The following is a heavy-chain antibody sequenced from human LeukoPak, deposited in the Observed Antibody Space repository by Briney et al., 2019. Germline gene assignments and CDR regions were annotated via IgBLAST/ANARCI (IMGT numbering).Heavy chain of an antibody. Sequence: ASVKLSCKASGYTFTTYYMHWVRQAPGQGLEWMGWINPKNAGTNYAQKFQGRVTMTRDTSISTAYMEVSRLTSDDTAVYYCARGWGSFQFDPWGQGTRVTVSP. CDR3: ARGWGSFQFDP. CDR1: GYTFTTYY. CDR2: INPKNAGT. D-gene: IGHD7-27*01. J-gene: IGHJ5*02. V-gene: IGHV1-2*02.